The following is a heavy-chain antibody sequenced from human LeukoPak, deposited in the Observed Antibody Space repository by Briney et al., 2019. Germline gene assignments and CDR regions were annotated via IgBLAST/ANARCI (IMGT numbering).Heavy chain of an antibody. CDR2: IYSGGST. CDR1: GFTVSSNY. Sequence: GGSLRLSCAASGFTVSSNYMSWVRQAPGKGLEWVSVIYSGGSTYYADSVKGRFTISRDNSKNTLCLQMNSLRAEDTAVNYCARDLGYSYGYFDYWGQGTLVTVSS. D-gene: IGHD5-18*01. V-gene: IGHV3-66*01. J-gene: IGHJ4*02. CDR3: ARDLGYSYGYFDY.